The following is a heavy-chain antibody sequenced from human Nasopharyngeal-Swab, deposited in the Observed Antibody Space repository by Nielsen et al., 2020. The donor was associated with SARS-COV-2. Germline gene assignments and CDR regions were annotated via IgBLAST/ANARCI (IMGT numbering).Heavy chain of an antibody. V-gene: IGHV1-69*13. CDR3: ARDSGAQYYYYYDGMDV. Sequence: SVKISCKASGGIFSSYAIIWVRQAPGQGLQWMGGIIPIFGTANYSQKSQGRVTINADEYTSTAYMQLSSLRSEDTAVYYCARDSGAQYYYYYDGMDVWGQGTAVTVSS. CDR1: GGIFSSYA. CDR2: IIPIFGTA. J-gene: IGHJ6*02.